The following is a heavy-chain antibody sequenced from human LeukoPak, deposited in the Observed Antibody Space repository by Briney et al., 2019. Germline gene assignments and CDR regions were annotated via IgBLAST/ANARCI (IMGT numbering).Heavy chain of an antibody. V-gene: IGHV3-21*01. CDR2: ISSSSSYI. CDR1: GFTFSSYS. D-gene: IGHD3-10*01. CDR3: ARDLSEYGWFGELYY. J-gene: IGHJ4*02. Sequence: GGSLRLSCAASGFTFSSYSMNWVRQAPGKGLEWVSSISSSSSYIYYAVSLKGRFTISRDNAKNSLYLQMNSLRAEDTAVYYCARDLSEYGWFGELYYWGQGTLVTVSS.